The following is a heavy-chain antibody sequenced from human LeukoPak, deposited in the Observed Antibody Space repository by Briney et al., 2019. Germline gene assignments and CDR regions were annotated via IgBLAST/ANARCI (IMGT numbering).Heavy chain of an antibody. J-gene: IGHJ4*02. Sequence: SETLSLTCAVYGGSFCGYYWSWIRQPPGKGLEWIGEINHSGSTNYNPSLKSRVTISVDTSKNQFSLKLSSVTAADTAVYYCARGRKDIVVVPAAIFNYWGQGTLVTVSS. CDR3: ARGRKDIVVVPAAIFNY. CDR2: INHSGST. D-gene: IGHD2-2*01. CDR1: GGSFCGYY. V-gene: IGHV4-34*01.